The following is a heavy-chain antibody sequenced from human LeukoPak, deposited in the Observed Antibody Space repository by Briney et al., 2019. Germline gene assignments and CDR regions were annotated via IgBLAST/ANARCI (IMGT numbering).Heavy chain of an antibody. CDR3: ARGNYDFWSGYYWGNYYYYMDV. D-gene: IGHD3-3*01. Sequence: PGGSLRLSCAASGFTFSSYSMNWVRQAPGKGLEWVSSISSSSSYIYYADSVKGRFTISRDNAKNSLYLQMNSLRAEDTAVYYCARGNYDFWSGYYWGNYYYYMDVWGKGTTVTVSS. CDR2: ISSSSSYI. CDR1: GFTFSSYS. J-gene: IGHJ6*03. V-gene: IGHV3-21*01.